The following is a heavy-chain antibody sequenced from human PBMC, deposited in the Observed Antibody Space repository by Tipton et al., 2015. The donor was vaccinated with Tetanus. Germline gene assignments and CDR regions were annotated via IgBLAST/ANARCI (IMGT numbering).Heavy chain of an antibody. CDR3: AKSLDGGTDY. J-gene: IGHJ4*02. Sequence: SLRLSCAASGFTFSSYAMSWVRQAPGKGLEWVSGISGSGGTTNYADSVKGRFTISRDNSKNTLYLQMNSLRAEDTAVYYCAKSLDGGTDYWGQGTLVTVSS. CDR1: GFTFSSYA. V-gene: IGHV3-23*01. CDR2: ISGSGGTT. D-gene: IGHD5-24*01.